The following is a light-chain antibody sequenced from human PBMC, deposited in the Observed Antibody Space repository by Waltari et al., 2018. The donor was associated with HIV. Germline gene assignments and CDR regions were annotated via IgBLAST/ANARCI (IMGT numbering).Light chain of an antibody. Sequence: SYVLTQPPSVSVAPGQTARITCAGNNIGSKRVHWYQQKPGQAPVLVVYNGSDRPSGIPGRFSCSNSGNTATLTLTRVEAGDEADYYCHVWDRGTVHHVFGTGTKVTVL. CDR3: HVWDRGTVHHV. J-gene: IGLJ1*01. V-gene: IGLV3-21*02. CDR2: NGS. CDR1: NIGSKR.